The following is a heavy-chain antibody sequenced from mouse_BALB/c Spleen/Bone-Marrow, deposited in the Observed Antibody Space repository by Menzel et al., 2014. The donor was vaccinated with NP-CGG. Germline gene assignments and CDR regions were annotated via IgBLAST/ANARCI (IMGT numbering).Heavy chain of an antibody. Sequence: EVNLVESGGGLAQPGGSRKLPCAASGFTFSSFGMHWVRQAPEKGLEWVAYISSGSSTVYYADTVMGRFTISRDNPKNTLFLQMTSLRSEDTAMYYCARSGSSSGYFDYWGQGTTLTVSS. J-gene: IGHJ2*01. D-gene: IGHD1-1*01. V-gene: IGHV5-17*02. CDR3: ARSGSSSGYFDY. CDR1: GFTFSSFG. CDR2: ISSGSSTV.